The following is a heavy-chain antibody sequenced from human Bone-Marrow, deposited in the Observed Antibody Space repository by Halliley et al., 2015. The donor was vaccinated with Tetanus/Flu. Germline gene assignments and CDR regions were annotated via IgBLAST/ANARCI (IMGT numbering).Heavy chain of an antibody. V-gene: IGHV4-59*01. CDR2: IYYSGST. D-gene: IGHD6-13*01. CDR3: ARGAAAAPDY. CDR1: GGSMSNYY. Sequence: TLSLTCTVSGGSMSNYYWSWVRQPPGKGLEWIAYIYYSGSTYYNPPLKSRVTISVDTSRDQFSLKLSSVTAADTAVYYCARGAAAAPDYWGQGTLVTVSS. J-gene: IGHJ4*02.